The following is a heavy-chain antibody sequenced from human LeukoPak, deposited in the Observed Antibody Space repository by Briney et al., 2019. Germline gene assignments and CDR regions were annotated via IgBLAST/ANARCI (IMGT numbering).Heavy chain of an antibody. J-gene: IGHJ4*02. CDR1: GGSVSSGSYY. CDR3: ARSNYYDSSGYLNFDY. D-gene: IGHD3-22*01. Sequence: SETLSLTCTVSGGSVSSGSYYWSWIRQPPGKGLEWIGEINHSGSTNYNPSLKSRVTISVDTSKNQFSLKLSSVTAADTAVYYCARSNYYDSSGYLNFDYWGQGTLVAVSS. V-gene: IGHV4-61*01. CDR2: INHSGST.